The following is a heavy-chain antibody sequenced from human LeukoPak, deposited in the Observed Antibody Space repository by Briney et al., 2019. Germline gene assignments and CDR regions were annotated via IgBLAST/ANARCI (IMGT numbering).Heavy chain of an antibody. CDR1: GFTFSNYA. D-gene: IGHD3-10*01. CDR2: ISGTGDTT. Sequence: PGGSLRLSCAASGFTFSNYAMSWVRQAPGEGLEWVSTISGTGDTTYYADPLKGRLTISRDNSKNTLYLQMSSLRADDTAVYYCTKGGWGTVLDYWGQGTLVTVSS. CDR3: TKGGWGTVLDY. J-gene: IGHJ4*02. V-gene: IGHV3-23*01.